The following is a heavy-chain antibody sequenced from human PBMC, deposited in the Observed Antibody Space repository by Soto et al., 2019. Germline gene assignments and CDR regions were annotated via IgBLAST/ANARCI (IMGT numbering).Heavy chain of an antibody. CDR1: GYTSTSYD. Sequence: GASVKVSCKASGYTSTSYDINWVRQATGQGLEWMGWMNPNSGNTGYAQKFQGRVTMTRNTSTSTAYMELRSLRSDDTAVYYCARDSIVVSTTFDPWGQGTLVTVSS. D-gene: IGHD2-21*01. CDR2: MNPNSGNT. J-gene: IGHJ5*02. CDR3: ARDSIVVSTTFDP. V-gene: IGHV1-8*01.